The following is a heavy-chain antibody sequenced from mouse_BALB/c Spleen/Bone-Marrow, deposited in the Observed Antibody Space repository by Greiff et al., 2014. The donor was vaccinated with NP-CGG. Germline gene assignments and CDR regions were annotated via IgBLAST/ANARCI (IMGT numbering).Heavy chain of an antibody. J-gene: IGHJ2*01. V-gene: IGHV6-6*02. CDR1: GFTFSNYW. Sequence: DVMLVESGGGLVQPGGSMKLSCVASGFTFSNYWMNWVRQSPEKGLEWVAEIRLKSNNYATHYAESVKGRFTISRDDSKSSVYLQMNNLRAEDTGIYYCTRVNWPFDYWGQGTTLTVSS. CDR2: IRLKSNNYAT. CDR3: TRVNWPFDY. D-gene: IGHD4-1*01.